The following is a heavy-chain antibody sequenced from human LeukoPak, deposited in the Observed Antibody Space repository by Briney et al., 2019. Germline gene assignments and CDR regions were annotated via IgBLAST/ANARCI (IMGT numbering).Heavy chain of an antibody. J-gene: IGHJ4*02. CDR1: GFTFSSYA. CDR3: AKDPGIVVVPAAISY. Sequence: GGSLRLSCAASGFTFSSYAMSSVRQAPGKGLEWVSAINGSGGSTYYADSVKGRFTISRDNSKNTLYLQMNSLRAEDTAVYNCAKDPGIVVVPAAISYWGQGTLVTVSS. V-gene: IGHV3-23*01. D-gene: IGHD2-2*01. CDR2: INGSGGST.